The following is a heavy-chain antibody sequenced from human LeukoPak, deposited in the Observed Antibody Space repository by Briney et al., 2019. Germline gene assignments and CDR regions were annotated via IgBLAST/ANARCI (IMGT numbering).Heavy chain of an antibody. CDR3: AVENWGSGYVDS. CDR2: ISNDGLNY. Sequence: PGRSLRLSGAASGATFSRYAVHWAGRAPGKGWRGWALISNDGLNYNYADSVKGRVTVSGDNSKDTVYLQMHSLKPEDRAVYYCAVENWGSGYVDSWGQGTLVTVSA. J-gene: IGHJ4*02. D-gene: IGHD7-27*01. V-gene: IGHV3-30*04. CDR1: GATFSRYA.